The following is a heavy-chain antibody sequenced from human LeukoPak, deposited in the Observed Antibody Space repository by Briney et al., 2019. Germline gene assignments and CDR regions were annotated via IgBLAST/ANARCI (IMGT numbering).Heavy chain of an antibody. D-gene: IGHD3-16*01. V-gene: IGHV3-30-3*01. CDR2: ISYDGSNK. CDR3: VREAWGSYY. CDR1: GFTFSNYA. Sequence: PGGSLRLSCEASGFTFSNYAMYWVRQAPGKGLEWVAVISYDGSNKYYADSVKGRFTISRDNAKNTLYLQMNSLSAEDTAIYYCVREAWGSYYWGQGTLVTVSS. J-gene: IGHJ4*02.